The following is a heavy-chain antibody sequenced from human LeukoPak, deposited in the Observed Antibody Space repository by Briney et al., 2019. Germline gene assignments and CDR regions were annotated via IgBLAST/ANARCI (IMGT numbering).Heavy chain of an antibody. CDR2: IRNSGNTI. D-gene: IGHD3-10*01. CDR3: ARVAKYYYGSETYYFFEH. Sequence: GGSLRLSCAVSGFTLSSYNMNWVRQAPGKGLEWVSYIRNSGNTIYYADSVKGRFTISRDPAKNSLYLQMNSLRVEDTAVYYCARVAKYYYGSETYYFFEHWGQGTPVTASS. J-gene: IGHJ4*02. V-gene: IGHV3-48*01. CDR1: GFTLSSYN.